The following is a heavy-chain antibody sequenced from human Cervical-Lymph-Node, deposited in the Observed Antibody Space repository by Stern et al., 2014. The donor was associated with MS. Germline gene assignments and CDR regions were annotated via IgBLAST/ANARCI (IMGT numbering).Heavy chain of an antibody. CDR2: FNPRGGTT. CDR1: GYGFTKYY. V-gene: IGHV1-46*01. Sequence: VHLVESGAEVKKPGASVKVSCKASGYGFTKYYIHWVRQAPGQGLEWMGIFNPRGGTTRYAQKLQGRVSMTSDTSTSTVYMDLSSLRSEDTAMYFCLMAAAGREDEYWGQGTLVTVSS. CDR3: LMAAAGREDEY. D-gene: IGHD6-13*01. J-gene: IGHJ4*02.